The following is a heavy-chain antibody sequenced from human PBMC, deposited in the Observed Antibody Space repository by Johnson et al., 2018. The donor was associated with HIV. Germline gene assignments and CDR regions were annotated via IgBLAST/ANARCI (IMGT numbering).Heavy chain of an antibody. Sequence: VQLVESGGGLVQPGKSLRLSCAASGFTFDDYAMHWVRQAPGKGLEWVSVIYSGGSTYYADSVKGRFTISRDNSKNTLYLQMNSLRAEDTAVYYCARADTAMVRGAFDIWGQGTMVTVSS. D-gene: IGHD5-18*01. V-gene: IGHV3-66*01. CDR2: IYSGGST. CDR1: GFTFDDYA. CDR3: ARADTAMVRGAFDI. J-gene: IGHJ3*02.